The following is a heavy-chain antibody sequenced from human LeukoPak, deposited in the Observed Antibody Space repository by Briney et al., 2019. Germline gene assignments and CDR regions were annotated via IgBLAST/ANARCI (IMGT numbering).Heavy chain of an antibody. Sequence: GGSLRLSCAASGFTFSSYAMSWVRQAPGKGLEWVSAISGSGGSTYYADSVKGRFTISRDNSKNTLYLQMNSLRAEDTAVYYCANLGTIYDYYYGMDVWGEGTTVTVSS. V-gene: IGHV3-23*01. J-gene: IGHJ6*01. CDR3: ANLGTIYDYYYGMDV. CDR2: ISGSGGST. D-gene: IGHD4/OR15-4a*01. CDR1: GFTFSSYA.